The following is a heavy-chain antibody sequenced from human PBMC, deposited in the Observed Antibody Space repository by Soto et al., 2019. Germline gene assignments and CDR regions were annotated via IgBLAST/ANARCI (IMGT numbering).Heavy chain of an antibody. J-gene: IGHJ4*02. CDR3: ARELASYNDY. CDR1: GFTFSGYW. D-gene: IGHD1-1*01. Sequence: LSCAASGFTFSGYWMHWVRQAPGKGLVWVSRIDGDGSRTNYADSVKGRFTISRDNAKNTLCLQMNSLRAEDTAVYYCARELASYNDYWGQGTLVTVSS. V-gene: IGHV3-74*01. CDR2: IDGDGSRT.